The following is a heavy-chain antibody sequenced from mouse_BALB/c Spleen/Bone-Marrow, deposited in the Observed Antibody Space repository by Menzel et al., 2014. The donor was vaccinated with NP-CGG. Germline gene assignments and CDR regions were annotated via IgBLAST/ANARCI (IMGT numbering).Heavy chain of an antibody. J-gene: IGHJ4*01. V-gene: IGHV1-69*02. CDR3: TRMYYNYYAMDY. Sequence: VQLQQSGAELVRLGASVKVSCKASGYTFINYWINWVRQRPGQGLEWIGNIYPSDSYTNYNQKFKDKATLTVDKSSSTAYMQLSSPTSEDSAVYYCTRMYYNYYAMDYWGQGTSVTVSS. CDR1: GYTFINYW. CDR2: IYPSDSYT. D-gene: IGHD1-3*01.